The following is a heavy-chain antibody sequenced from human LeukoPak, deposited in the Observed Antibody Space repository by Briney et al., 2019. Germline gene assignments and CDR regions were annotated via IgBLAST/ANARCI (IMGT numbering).Heavy chain of an antibody. CDR3: ARRGIAGYYYYYGMDV. D-gene: IGHD6-13*01. V-gene: IGHV3-33*01. CDR2: IWYDGSNK. CDR1: GFTFSSYG. Sequence: GRSLRLSCAASGFTFSSYGMHWVRQAPGKGLEWVAVIWYDGSNKYYADSVKGRFTISRDNSKNTLYLQMNSLRAEDTAVYCCARRGIAGYYYYYGMDVWGQGTTVTVSS. J-gene: IGHJ6*02.